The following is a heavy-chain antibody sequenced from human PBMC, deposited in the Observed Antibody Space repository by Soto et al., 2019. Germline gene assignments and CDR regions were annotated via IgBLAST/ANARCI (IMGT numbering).Heavy chain of an antibody. V-gene: IGHV4-30-2*01. CDR2: IYHSGST. D-gene: IGHD7-27*01. Sequence: LQLQESGSGLVRPSQTLSLTCAVSGGSISSGGYSWRWIRQPPGKGLEWIGYIYHSGSTYYNPSLKSRVTISVDRSKNQFSLKLSSVTAADTAVYYCARVPGPWGQGTLVTVSS. CDR1: GGSISSGGYS. CDR3: ARVPGP. J-gene: IGHJ5*02.